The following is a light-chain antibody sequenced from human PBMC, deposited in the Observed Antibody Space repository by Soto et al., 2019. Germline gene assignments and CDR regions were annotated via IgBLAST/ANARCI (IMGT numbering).Light chain of an antibody. CDR2: DAS. Sequence: DIQMTQSPSSVSASVGDRVTITCRARQGSSSWLAWYQQNPEKAPKLVIYDASSLHSGVPSRFSGSASGTDFPPPNSSLQPEHFATSYCPQANSSPPTVGGGTKVDIK. CDR3: PQANSSPPT. CDR1: QGSSSW. J-gene: IGKJ4*01. V-gene: IGKV1-12*01.